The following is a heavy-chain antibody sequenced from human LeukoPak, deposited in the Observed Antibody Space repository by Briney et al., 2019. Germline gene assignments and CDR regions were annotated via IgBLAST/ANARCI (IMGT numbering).Heavy chain of an antibody. CDR3: VREAPFGAFDI. J-gene: IGHJ3*02. CDR1: GYTFATYA. CDR2: SNAGNGNT. D-gene: IGHD2/OR15-2a*01. Sequence: ASVKVSCKASGYTFATYAMHWVRQAPGQRLEWMGWSNAGNGNTKYSQESQGRVTITRDTSASTAYMELSSLRSEDMAVYYCVREAPFGAFDIWGQGTMVTVSS. V-gene: IGHV1-3*02.